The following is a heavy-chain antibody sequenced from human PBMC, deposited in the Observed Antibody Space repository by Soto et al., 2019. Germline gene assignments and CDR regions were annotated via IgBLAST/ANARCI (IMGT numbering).Heavy chain of an antibody. D-gene: IGHD3-10*01. CDR1: GFTFSSYA. V-gene: IGHV3-23*01. CDR3: AKRAIRIWLEELLYKLEPFDV. Sequence: GGSLTLSCAASGFTFSSYAMSWVRQAPGKGLEWVSAISGSGGSTYYADSVKGRFTISRDNSKNTLYLQMNSLRAEDTAVYYCAKRAIRIWLEELLYKLEPFDVWGQGTMVTVSS. CDR2: ISGSGGST. J-gene: IGHJ6*02.